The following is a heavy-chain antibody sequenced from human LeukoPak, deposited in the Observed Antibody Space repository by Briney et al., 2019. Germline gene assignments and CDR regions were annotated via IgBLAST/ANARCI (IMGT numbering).Heavy chain of an antibody. J-gene: IGHJ4*02. Sequence: GGSLRLSCAVSGFTFSRYEMNWVRQAPGKGLEWVSYISGSGQTIYYADSVRGRFTTSRDNAKNSLFLQMNGLRAEDTAVYYCARYCGGDCYSNPYWGQGTLVTVSS. D-gene: IGHD2-21*02. CDR2: ISGSGQTI. V-gene: IGHV3-48*03. CDR3: ARYCGGDCYSNPY. CDR1: GFTFSRYE.